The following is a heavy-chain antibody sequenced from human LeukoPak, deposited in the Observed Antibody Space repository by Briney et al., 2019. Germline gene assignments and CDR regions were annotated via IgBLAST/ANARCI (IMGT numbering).Heavy chain of an antibody. CDR2: IYHSGRT. D-gene: IGHD1-26*01. CDR3: ASGTWIHYFNY. V-gene: IGHV4-38-2*02. Sequence: SETLSLTCTVSGDFISNGYYWGWIRQPPGKGLEWIGSIYHSGRTYYNPSLKSRVTISVDTSKNQFSLRLSSMTASDTAVYYCASGTWIHYFNYWGQGALVTVSP. J-gene: IGHJ4*02. CDR1: GDFISNGYY.